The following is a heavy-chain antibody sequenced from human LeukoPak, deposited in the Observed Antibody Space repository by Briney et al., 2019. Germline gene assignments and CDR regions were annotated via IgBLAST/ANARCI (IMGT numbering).Heavy chain of an antibody. D-gene: IGHD3-16*01. Sequence: PGGSLRLSCAASGFTFSSYEMNWVRQAPGKGLEWVSYISSSGSTIYYADSVKGRFTISRDNAKNSLYLQMNSLRAEDTAVYYCARGREWGGLLSPARPQDFDYWGQGTLVTVSS. J-gene: IGHJ4*02. CDR2: ISSSGSTI. CDR3: ARGREWGGLLSPARPQDFDY. CDR1: GFTFSSYE. V-gene: IGHV3-48*03.